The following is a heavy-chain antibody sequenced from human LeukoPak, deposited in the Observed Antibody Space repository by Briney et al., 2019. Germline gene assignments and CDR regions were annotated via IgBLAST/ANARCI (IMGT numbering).Heavy chain of an antibody. CDR3: ASTSSHYYYYMDV. CDR2: INTNTGNP. V-gene: IGHV7-4-1*02. J-gene: IGHJ6*03. D-gene: IGHD6-6*01. Sequence: ASVKVSCKASGYTFTSYATNWVRQAPGQGLEWMGWINTNTGNPTYAQGFTGRFVFSLDTSVSTAYLQISSLKAEDTAVYYCASTSSHYYYYMDVWGKGTTVTVSS. CDR1: GYTFTSYA.